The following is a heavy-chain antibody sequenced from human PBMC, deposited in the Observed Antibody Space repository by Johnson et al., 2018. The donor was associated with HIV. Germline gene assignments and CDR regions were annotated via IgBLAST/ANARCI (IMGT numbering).Heavy chain of an antibody. CDR2: IYSGGRT. D-gene: IGHD6-19*01. CDR1: GFTVSSNY. CDR3: ATSVEQWLVWNAFDI. Sequence: MQLVESGGGVVQPGGSLRLSCAASGFTVSSNYMSWVRQAPGKGLEWVSVIYSGGRTYYADSVKGRFTISRDNSKNTLYLQMNSLRAEDTAVYYCATSVEQWLVWNAFDIWGQGTMVTVSS. J-gene: IGHJ3*02. V-gene: IGHV3-53*01.